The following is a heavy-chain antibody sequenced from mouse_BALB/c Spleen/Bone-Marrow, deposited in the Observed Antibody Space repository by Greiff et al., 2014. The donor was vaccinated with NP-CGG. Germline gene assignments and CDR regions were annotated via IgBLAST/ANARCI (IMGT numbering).Heavy chain of an antibody. CDR1: GFSLTSYG. V-gene: IGHV2-9*02. J-gene: IGHJ3*01. Sequence: VKLVESGPGLVAPSQSLSITCTVSGFSLTSYGVHWVRQPPGKGLEWLGVIWAGGSTNYNSALMSRLSNSKDNSKSQVFLKMNSLQTDDTAMYYCASMITTAWFAYWGQGTLVTVSA. D-gene: IGHD2-4*01. CDR3: ASMITTAWFAY. CDR2: IWAGGST.